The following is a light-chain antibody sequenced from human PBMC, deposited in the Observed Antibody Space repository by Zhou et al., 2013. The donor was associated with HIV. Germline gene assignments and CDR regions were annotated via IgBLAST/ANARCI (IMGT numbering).Light chain of an antibody. CDR1: QSLLHSDGRTY. CDR2: ELS. Sequence: DIVMTQTPLSLSVTPGQPASISCKSSQSLLHSDGRTYFYWYLQKPGQPPQFLIYELSKRFSGVPDRFSGSGSGTDFTLKISRVEAEDVGVYHCMQGLDLPVTFGGGTKVEIK. CDR3: MQGLDLPVT. J-gene: IGKJ4*01. V-gene: IGKV2-29*03.